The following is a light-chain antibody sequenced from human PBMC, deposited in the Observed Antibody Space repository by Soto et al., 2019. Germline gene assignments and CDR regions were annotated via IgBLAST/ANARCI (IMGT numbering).Light chain of an antibody. CDR1: SSNIGADYG. Sequence: QSVLTQPPSVSGAPGQRVTISCTGNSSNIGADYGVHWYQQLPGTAPNLLIYDNHNRPSGVPDRFSGSKSGTSASLAITGLQSEDEADSYCQSYDSSLSGVVFGGGTKLTVL. CDR2: DNH. J-gene: IGLJ2*01. V-gene: IGLV1-40*01. CDR3: QSYDSSLSGVV.